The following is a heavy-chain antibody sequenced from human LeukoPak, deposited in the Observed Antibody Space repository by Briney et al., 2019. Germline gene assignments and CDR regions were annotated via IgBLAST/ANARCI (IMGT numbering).Heavy chain of an antibody. Sequence: SETLSLTCTVSGGSISSYYWSWIRQPAGKGLEWIGRIYTSGSTNYNPSLKSRVTMSVDTSKNQFSLKLSSVTAADTAVYYCARDGEAYYYGSGPRSTPYYYYYMDVWGKGTTVTVSS. CDR1: GGSISSYY. J-gene: IGHJ6*03. D-gene: IGHD3-10*01. V-gene: IGHV4-4*07. CDR3: ARDGEAYYYGSGPRSTPYYYYYMDV. CDR2: IYTSGST.